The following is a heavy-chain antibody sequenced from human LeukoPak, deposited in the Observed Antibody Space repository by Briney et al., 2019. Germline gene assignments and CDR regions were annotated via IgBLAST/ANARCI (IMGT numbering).Heavy chain of an antibody. J-gene: IGHJ4*02. D-gene: IGHD1-7*01. Sequence: GGSLRLSCAASGFTFSTYSMNWVRQAPGKGLEWVSSISSSSYYMYFADSVKGRFTVSRDNAKNSLYLQMNSLRAEDTAVYYCATGPYWNYFYWGQGTQVTVSS. V-gene: IGHV3-21*01. CDR3: ATGPYWNYFY. CDR2: ISSSSYYM. CDR1: GFTFSTYS.